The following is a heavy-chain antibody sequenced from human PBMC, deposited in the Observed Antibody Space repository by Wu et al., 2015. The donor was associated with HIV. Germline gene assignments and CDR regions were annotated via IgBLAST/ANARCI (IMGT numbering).Heavy chain of an antibody. Sequence: QVQLVQSGAEVKKPGASVKLSCEASGYTFTSHAINWVRQAPGQRPEWLGWSNAGNGNTRYSQEFQDRITITRDTSARTVYMELRSLRSEDTAVYYCARENSVPTYCTNGVCQRRGAFDIWGQGTMVTVSS. CDR3: ARENSVPTYCTNGVCQRRGAFDI. J-gene: IGHJ3*02. D-gene: IGHD2-8*01. V-gene: IGHV1-3*02. CDR1: GYTFTSHA. CDR2: SNAGNGNT.